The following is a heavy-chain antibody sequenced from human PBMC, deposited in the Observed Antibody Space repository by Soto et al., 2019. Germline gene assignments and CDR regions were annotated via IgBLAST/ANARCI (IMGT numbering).Heavy chain of an antibody. CDR3: ARDNYQLLLYSFPSRY. D-gene: IGHD2-2*01. J-gene: IGHJ4*02. CDR2: ISYDGSNK. CDR1: GFTFSSYA. Sequence: PGGSLRLSCAASGFTFSSYAMHWVRQAPGKGLEWVAVISYDGSNKYYADSVKGRFTISRDNSKNTLYLQMNSLRAEDTAVYYCARDNYQLLLYSFPSRYWGQGTLVTVSS. V-gene: IGHV3-30-3*01.